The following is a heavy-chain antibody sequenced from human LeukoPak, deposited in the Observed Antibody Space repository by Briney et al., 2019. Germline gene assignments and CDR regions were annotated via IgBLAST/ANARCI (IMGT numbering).Heavy chain of an antibody. CDR2: VYYSGSS. CDR3: TRRREGSACRDY. Sequence: KPSETLSLTCSVSGGSISSSGYYWGWIRQPPGKGLEWIGNVYYSGSSYYSPSLKSRVTISVDTSNNHFSLKLSSVTAADTAVYYCTRRREGSACRDYWGQGTLVTVSS. J-gene: IGHJ4*02. D-gene: IGHD5-24*01. V-gene: IGHV4-39*02. CDR1: GGSISSSGYY.